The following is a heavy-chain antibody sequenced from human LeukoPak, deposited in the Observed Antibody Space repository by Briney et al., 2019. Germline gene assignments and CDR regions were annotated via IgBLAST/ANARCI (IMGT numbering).Heavy chain of an antibody. D-gene: IGHD3-22*01. V-gene: IGHV3-11*01. CDR3: ARDSYDSPSSDY. CDR2: ISSSGSTI. Sequence: GGSLRLSCAASGFTFSDYYMSWIRQAPGKGLEWVSYISSSGSTIYYADSVKGRFTISGGNAKNSLYLQMNSLRAEDTAVYYCARDSYDSPSSDYWGQGTLVTVSS. J-gene: IGHJ4*02. CDR1: GFTFSDYY.